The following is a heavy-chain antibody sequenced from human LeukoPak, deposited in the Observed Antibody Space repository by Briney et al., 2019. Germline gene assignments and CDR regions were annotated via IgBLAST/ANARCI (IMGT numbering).Heavy chain of an antibody. D-gene: IGHD3-3*01. CDR1: GFTFSSYS. Sequence: GGSLRLSCAASGFTFSSYSMNWVRQAPGKGPEWVANIKLDGSEKNYVDSVKGRFTISRDNTKNSLYLRMNSLRVEDTAVFYCARDQYDTWSRRGNFDSWGQGTLVIVSS. CDR3: ARDQYDTWSRRGNFDS. CDR2: IKLDGSEK. V-gene: IGHV3-7*03. J-gene: IGHJ4*02.